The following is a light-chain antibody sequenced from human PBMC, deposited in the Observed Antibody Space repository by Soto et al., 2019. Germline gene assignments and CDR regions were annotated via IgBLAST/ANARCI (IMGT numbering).Light chain of an antibody. J-gene: IGLJ3*02. CDR3: SSYAGSNNLGV. CDR1: SSDIGGYNY. Sequence: QSALTQPPSASGSPGQSVTISCTGTSSDIGGYNYVSWYQHHPGKAPKVMIYEVSKRPSGVPDRFSGSKSGNTASLTVSGLQPEDAADYYCSSYAGSNNLGVFGGGTQLTVL. V-gene: IGLV2-8*01. CDR2: EVS.